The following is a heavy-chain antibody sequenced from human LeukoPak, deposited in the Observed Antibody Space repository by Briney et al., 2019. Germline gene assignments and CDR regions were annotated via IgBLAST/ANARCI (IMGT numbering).Heavy chain of an antibody. Sequence: SETLSLTCAVYGGSFSGYYWSWIRQPPGKGLEWIGEINHSGSTNYNPSLKSRVTISVDTSKNQFSLKLSSVTAADTAVYYCARERAYYDILTGYYYYYYMDVWGKGTTVTISS. V-gene: IGHV4-34*01. CDR1: GGSFSGYY. J-gene: IGHJ6*03. CDR2: INHSGST. D-gene: IGHD3-9*01. CDR3: ARERAYYDILTGYYYYYYMDV.